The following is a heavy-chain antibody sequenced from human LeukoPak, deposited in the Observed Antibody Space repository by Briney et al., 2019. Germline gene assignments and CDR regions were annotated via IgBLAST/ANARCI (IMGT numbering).Heavy chain of an antibody. CDR3: ARGGVGGIAAAGTAVDH. V-gene: IGHV3-30-3*01. CDR2: ISYDGSNK. D-gene: IGHD6-13*01. Sequence: GRSLRLSCAASGFTFSSYAMHWVRQAPGKGLEWVAVISYDGSNKYYADSVKGRFTISRDNSKNTLYLQMNSLRAEDTAVYYCARGGVGGIAAAGTAVDHWGQGTLVTVSS. CDR1: GFTFSSYA. J-gene: IGHJ4*02.